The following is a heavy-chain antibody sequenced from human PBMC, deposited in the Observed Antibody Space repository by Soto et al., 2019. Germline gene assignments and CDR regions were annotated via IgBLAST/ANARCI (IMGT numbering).Heavy chain of an antibody. V-gene: IGHV2-5*02. CDR2: IYWDDDK. CDR1: HFPLTTSGVG. CDR3: AHRYYFCFD. D-gene: IGHD3-16*01. J-gene: IGHJ3*02. Sequence: SAATPRNAKQTSTMTYTFPHFPLTTSGVGVGWIRHSPGKALEWLALIYWDDDKRYSPSLKSRLTITKDTSKNQVVLTMTNMDPVDTATYDCAHRYYFCFD.